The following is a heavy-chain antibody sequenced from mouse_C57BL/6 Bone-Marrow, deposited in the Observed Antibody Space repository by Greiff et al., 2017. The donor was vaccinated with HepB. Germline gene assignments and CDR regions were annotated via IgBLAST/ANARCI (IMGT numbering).Heavy chain of an antibody. CDR2: IDPNSGGT. CDR3: ARRVERYAMDY. D-gene: IGHD1-1*02. V-gene: IGHV1-72*01. CDR1: GYTFTSYW. J-gene: IGHJ3*01. Sequence: QVQLQQPGAELVKPGASVKLSCKASGYTFTSYWMHWVKQRPGRGLEWIGRIDPNSGGTKYNEKFKSKATLTVDKPSSTAYMRLSSLTSEDSAVYYCARRVERYAMDYWGQGTLVTVSA.